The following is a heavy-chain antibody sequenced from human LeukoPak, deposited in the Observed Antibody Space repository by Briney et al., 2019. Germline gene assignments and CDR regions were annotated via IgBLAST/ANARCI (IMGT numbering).Heavy chain of an antibody. J-gene: IGHJ5*02. D-gene: IGHD3-10*01. V-gene: IGHV1-46*01. CDR3: ARDLAYYYGSGSPNWFDP. CDR2: INPSGGST. Sequence: GASVKVSCKASGYTFTSYYMHWVRQAPGQGLEWMGIINPSGGSTSYAQKFQGRVTMTRDTSTSTVYMELSSLRSEDTAVYYCARDLAYYYGSGSPNWFDPWGQGTLSPSPQ. CDR1: GYTFTSYY.